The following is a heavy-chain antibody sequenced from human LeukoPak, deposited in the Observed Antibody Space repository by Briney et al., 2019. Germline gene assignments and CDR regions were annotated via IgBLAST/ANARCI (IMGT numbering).Heavy chain of an antibody. CDR2: TYYRSKWYN. Sequence: SQTLSLTCAISGDSVSSNSAALNWIRQSPSRGLEWLGRTYYRSKWYNDYAVSVKSRITINPDTSKNQSSLQLNSVTPEDTAVYYCVGSGSYFRYWGQGTLVTVSS. V-gene: IGHV6-1*01. J-gene: IGHJ4*02. CDR3: VGSGSYFRY. CDR1: GDSVSSNSAA. D-gene: IGHD3-10*01.